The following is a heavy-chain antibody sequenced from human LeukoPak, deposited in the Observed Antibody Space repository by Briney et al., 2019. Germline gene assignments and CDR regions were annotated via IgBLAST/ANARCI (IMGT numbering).Heavy chain of an antibody. CDR1: GGSISSYY. J-gene: IGHJ1*01. CDR2: IYTSGST. V-gene: IGHV4-4*07. Sequence: PSETLSLTCTVSGGSISSYYWSWIRQPAGKGLEWIGRIYTSGSTNYNPSLKSRVTMSVDTSKNQFSLKLSSVTAADTAVYYCASSGSYYAEYFQHCGQGTLVTVSS. CDR3: ASSGSYYAEYFQH. D-gene: IGHD1-26*01.